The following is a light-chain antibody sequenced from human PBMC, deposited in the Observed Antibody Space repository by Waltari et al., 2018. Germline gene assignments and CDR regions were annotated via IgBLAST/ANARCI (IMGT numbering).Light chain of an antibody. CDR1: QSLLHSNGYNY. Sequence: DIVMTQSPLSLPVTPGEPASISCRSSQSLLHSNGYNYLDWYLQKPGQSPQLLIYLGSNRASGVPERFSGSGSGTDFTLKISRVEAEDVGVYYCMQALQIYTFGQGTKLEIK. CDR3: MQALQIYT. V-gene: IGKV2-28*01. J-gene: IGKJ2*01. CDR2: LGS.